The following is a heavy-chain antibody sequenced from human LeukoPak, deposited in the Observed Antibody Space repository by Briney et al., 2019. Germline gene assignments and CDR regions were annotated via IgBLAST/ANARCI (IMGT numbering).Heavy chain of an antibody. CDR1: GYTFTSYG. CDR2: INPNSGGT. Sequence: GASVKVSCKASGYTFTSYGISWVRQAPGQGLEWMGWINPNSGGTNYAQKFQGRVTMTRDTSISTAYMELSRLRSDDTAVYYCARGGYDYYDSSGLTDYWGQGTLVTVSS. D-gene: IGHD3-22*01. CDR3: ARGGYDYYDSSGLTDY. V-gene: IGHV1-2*02. J-gene: IGHJ4*02.